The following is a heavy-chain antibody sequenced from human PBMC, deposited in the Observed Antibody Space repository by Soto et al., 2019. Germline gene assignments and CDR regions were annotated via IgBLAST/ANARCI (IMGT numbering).Heavy chain of an antibody. CDR3: ARGTAVAGILLDY. CDR1: GFTFNNYN. V-gene: IGHV3-21*01. J-gene: IGHJ4*02. D-gene: IGHD6-19*01. CDR2: ITSSSSYI. Sequence: EVQLVESGGGLVKPGGSLRLSCEASGFTFNNYNMNWVRQAPGKGLEWVSCITSSSSYISYADSLKGRFTISRDNAKNSLYLQMHSLRAEDTAVYYCARGTAVAGILLDYWGQGTLVTVSS.